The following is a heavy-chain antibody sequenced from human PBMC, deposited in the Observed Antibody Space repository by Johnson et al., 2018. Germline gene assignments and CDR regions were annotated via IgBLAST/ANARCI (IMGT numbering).Heavy chain of an antibody. V-gene: IGHV3-15*07. J-gene: IGHJ6*03. D-gene: IGHD4-17*01. CDR3: TPCTVTTGFYYYYYYMDV. Sequence: VQLVQAGGDLVKAGESIRLSCTSSDVSLSNAWVNWVRQAPGKGPEWVVRIKSKSDGGAIDYAEPVRGIFNIFRDDSQNTLFLQMNRLETEDTAVYYCTPCTVTTGFYYYYYYMDVWGKGTAVTVSS. CDR1: DVSLSNAW. CDR2: IKSKSDGGAI.